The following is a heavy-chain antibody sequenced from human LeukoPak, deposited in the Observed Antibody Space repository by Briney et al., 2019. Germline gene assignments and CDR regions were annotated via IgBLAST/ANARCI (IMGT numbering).Heavy chain of an antibody. V-gene: IGHV3-23*01. CDR1: GFTFRSYA. D-gene: IGHD3-10*01. Sequence: PGGSLRLSCAGSGFTFRSYAMSWVRQAPGKGLEWVSVISGGGDSTDYADSVKGRFTISRDNSKNMLYLQMNSLRVEDTAVYNCARLAGSGSYRAFDYWGQGTLVTVS. CDR3: ARLAGSGSYRAFDY. J-gene: IGHJ4*02. CDR2: ISGGGDST.